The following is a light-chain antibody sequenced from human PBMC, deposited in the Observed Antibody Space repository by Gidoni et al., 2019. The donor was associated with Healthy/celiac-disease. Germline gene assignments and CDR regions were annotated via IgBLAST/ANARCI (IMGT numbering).Light chain of an antibody. CDR1: QYIYNY. CDR3: QQSYSAPQT. CDR2: AAS. Sequence: DIQMTQSPSSRSASVGDRVTITCRASQYIYNYLNWYQQKPGRAPKLLIYAASSLQSGVPSRFIGSGSGTDFTLTINSLQPDDFATYYCQQSYSAPQTFGQGTTLDIK. V-gene: IGKV1-39*01. J-gene: IGKJ2*01.